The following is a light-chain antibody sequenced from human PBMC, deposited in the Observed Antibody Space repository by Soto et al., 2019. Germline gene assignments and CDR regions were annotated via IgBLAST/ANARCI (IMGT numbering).Light chain of an antibody. CDR3: HQYGSSPPLT. V-gene: IGKV3-20*01. Sequence: EFVLTQSPGKLSLSPGERATLSCRASQSISSGFLAWYQQKPGQAPRLLIYGASHRGTGIPDRFSGSGSGTDFTLTISRLEPEYFAVYYCHQYGSSPPLTFCGGTQVEIK. CDR1: QSISSGF. J-gene: IGKJ4*01. CDR2: GAS.